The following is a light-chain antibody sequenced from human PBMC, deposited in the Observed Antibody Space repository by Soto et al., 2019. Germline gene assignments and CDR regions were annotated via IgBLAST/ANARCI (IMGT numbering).Light chain of an antibody. CDR3: QAWDSSPGV. Sequence: SYELTQPPSVSVSPGQTASITCSGDKLGDKYACWYQQKPGQSPVLVIYQDSKRPSGIPERFSGSNSGNTATLTISGTQAKDEAGYYWQAWDSSPGVFGTGTKVTVL. V-gene: IGLV3-1*01. CDR1: KLGDKY. J-gene: IGLJ1*01. CDR2: QDS.